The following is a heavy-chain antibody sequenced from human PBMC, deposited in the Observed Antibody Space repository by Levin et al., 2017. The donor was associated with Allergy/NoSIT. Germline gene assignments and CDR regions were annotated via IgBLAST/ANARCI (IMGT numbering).Heavy chain of an antibody. V-gene: IGHV3-23*01. CDR2: ISGSGGST. D-gene: IGHD6-19*01. J-gene: IGHJ4*02. Sequence: GGSLRLSCAASGFTFSSYAMSWVRQAPGKGLEWVSAISGSGGSTYYADSVKGRFTISRDNSKNTLYLQMNSLRAEDTAVYYCAKKYSSGYVTPTYPDYWGQGTLVTVSS. CDR1: GFTFSSYA. CDR3: AKKYSSGYVTPTYPDY.